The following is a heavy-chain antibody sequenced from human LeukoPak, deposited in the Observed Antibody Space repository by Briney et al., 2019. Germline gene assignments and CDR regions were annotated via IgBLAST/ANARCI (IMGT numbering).Heavy chain of an antibody. CDR1: GHTFTNYG. V-gene: IGHV1-18*01. J-gene: IGHJ4*02. Sequence: ASVKVSCKASGHTFTNYGISLVRQAPGQGLEWMGWISGYSGNTKYAEKIQGRVTMTTDTSTSTTYTELRSLRSDDTAVYYCARDAVSTTTVGGIDYWGQGTLVTVSS. CDR3: ARDAVSTTTVGGIDY. D-gene: IGHD5/OR15-5a*01. CDR2: ISGYSGNT.